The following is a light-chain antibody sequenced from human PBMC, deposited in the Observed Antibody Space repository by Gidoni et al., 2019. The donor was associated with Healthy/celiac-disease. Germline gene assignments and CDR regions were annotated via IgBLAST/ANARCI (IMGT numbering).Light chain of an antibody. Sequence: QSALTQPASVSGSPGQSITISCTGTSSDVGSYNRVSWYQQHPGKAPKLMIYEGSNRPSGVSNRFSDSKSCNTASLTISGLQGEDEADYYCCSYAGSSTLVVFGGGTKLTVL. CDR2: EGS. J-gene: IGLJ2*01. CDR1: SSDVGSYNR. V-gene: IGLV2-23*01. CDR3: CSYAGSSTLVV.